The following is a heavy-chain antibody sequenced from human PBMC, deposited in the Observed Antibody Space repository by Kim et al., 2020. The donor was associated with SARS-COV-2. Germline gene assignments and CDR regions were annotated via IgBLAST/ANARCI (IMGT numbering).Heavy chain of an antibody. J-gene: IGHJ4*02. CDR2: ST. D-gene: IGHD4-17*01. CDR3: EREHYELDY. Sequence: STTYNPRLTGHITRSEDTSKNQFSLKLSTVTAADTAVYYCEREHYELDYWGQGTLVTVSS. V-gene: IGHV4-4*06.